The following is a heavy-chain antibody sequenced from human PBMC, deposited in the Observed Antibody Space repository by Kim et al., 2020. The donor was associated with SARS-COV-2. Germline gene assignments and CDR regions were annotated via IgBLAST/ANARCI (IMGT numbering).Heavy chain of an antibody. CDR1: GYTFTSYG. D-gene: IGHD3-10*01. Sequence: ASVKVSCKASGYTFTSYGISWVRQAPGQGLEWMGWISAYNGNTNYAQKLQGRVTMTTDTSTSTAYMELRSLRSDDTAVYYCARDKAGYYGSGLVDYWGQGTLVTVSS. J-gene: IGHJ4*02. CDR3: ARDKAGYYGSGLVDY. V-gene: IGHV1-18*01. CDR2: ISAYNGNT.